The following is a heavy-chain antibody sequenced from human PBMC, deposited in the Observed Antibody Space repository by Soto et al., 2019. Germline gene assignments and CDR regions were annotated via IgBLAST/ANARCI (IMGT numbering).Heavy chain of an antibody. D-gene: IGHD4-17*01. V-gene: IGHV1-18*01. CDR3: VRGAYGDQHDY. CDR2: ISAYNGNT. CDR1: GHTFTNYG. Sequence: QVQLVQSGAEVKKPGASVKVSCKASGHTFTNYGITWVRQAPGQGLEWMGWISAYNGNTKYAQKVQDRVTMTKDTYTSTAYMELRSLRSDDTAVYYCVRGAYGDQHDYWGQGTLITVSS. J-gene: IGHJ4*02.